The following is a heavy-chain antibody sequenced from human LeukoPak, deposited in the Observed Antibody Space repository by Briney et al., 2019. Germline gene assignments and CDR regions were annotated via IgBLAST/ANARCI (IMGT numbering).Heavy chain of an antibody. CDR1: GGSISSYY. CDR3: ARGYGSSSDFDY. Sequence: SETLSLTCTVSGGSISSYYWSWIRQPPGKGLEWIGYIYYSGSTNYNPSLKSRVTISVDTSKNQFSLKLSSVTAADTAVYYCARGYGSSSDFDYWGQGTLVTVSS. J-gene: IGHJ4*02. V-gene: IGHV4-59*01. CDR2: IYYSGST. D-gene: IGHD6-6*01.